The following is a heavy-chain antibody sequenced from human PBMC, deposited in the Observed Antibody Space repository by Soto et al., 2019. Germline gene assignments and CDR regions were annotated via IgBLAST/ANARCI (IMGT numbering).Heavy chain of an antibody. J-gene: IGHJ6*02. CDR2: VHSNGGT. D-gene: IGHD3-3*01. Sequence: SETLFLTFNVSGGSMTSGGYFWDWIRQPPGKGLEWIGTVHSNGGTYYSPSLRSRVTISVDTSKNLFSLKMTSASATDTAVYFCEKREDSSRFGGLDICAQGTAVTVSS. CDR1: GGSMTSGGYF. V-gene: IGHV4-39*01. CDR3: EKREDSSRFGGLDI.